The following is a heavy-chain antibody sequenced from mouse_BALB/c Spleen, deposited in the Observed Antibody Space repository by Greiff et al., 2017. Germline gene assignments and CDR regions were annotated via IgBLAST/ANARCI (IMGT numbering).Heavy chain of an antibody. CDR3: ARGYDYDGFVY. CDR2: ISSGGST. J-gene: IGHJ3*01. V-gene: IGHV5-6-5*01. CDR1: GFTFSSYA. D-gene: IGHD2-4*01. Sequence: EVKLMESGGGLVKPGGSLKLSCAASGFTFSSYAMSWVRQTPEKRLEWVASISSGGSTYYPDSVKGRFTISRDNARNILYLQMSSLRSEDTAMYYCARGYDYDGFVYWGQGTLVTVSA.